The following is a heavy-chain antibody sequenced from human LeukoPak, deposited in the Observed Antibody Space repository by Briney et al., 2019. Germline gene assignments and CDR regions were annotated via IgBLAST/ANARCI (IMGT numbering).Heavy chain of an antibody. D-gene: IGHD3-16*01. Sequence: KPSETLSLTCAVYGGSFSGYYWSWIRQPPGKGLEWIGEINHSGSTNYNPSLKSRVTISVDTSKNQFSLKLSSVTAADTAVYYCARLSPEPQKVRGTRYYYYYMDVWGKGTTVTVSS. CDR2: INHSGST. V-gene: IGHV4-34*01. CDR3: ARLSPEPQKVRGTRYYYYYMDV. CDR1: GGSFSGYY. J-gene: IGHJ6*03.